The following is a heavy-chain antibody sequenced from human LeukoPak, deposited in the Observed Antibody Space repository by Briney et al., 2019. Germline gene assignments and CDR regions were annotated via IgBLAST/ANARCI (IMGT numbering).Heavy chain of an antibody. Sequence: ASVKVSCKASGYTFTSYGISWVRQAPGQGLEWMGWISAYNGNTNYAQKLQGRVTMTTDTSTSTAYMELRSLRSDDTAVYYCARGRYCSGATCYSQYFDYWGQGTLVTVSS. J-gene: IGHJ4*02. D-gene: IGHD2-15*01. CDR3: ARGRYCSGATCYSQYFDY. V-gene: IGHV1-18*01. CDR2: ISAYNGNT. CDR1: GYTFTSYG.